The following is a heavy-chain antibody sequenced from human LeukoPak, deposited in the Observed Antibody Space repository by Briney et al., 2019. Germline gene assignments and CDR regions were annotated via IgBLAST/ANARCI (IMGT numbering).Heavy chain of an antibody. CDR1: GYSITGNS. J-gene: IGHJ4*02. CDR2: TYISGDT. CDR3: ARTARVFDY. V-gene: IGHV4-4*09. Sequence: SETLSLTCTVSGYSITGNSWTWIRQPPGKGLEVIGYTYISGDTNYNPSLKSRVTMSLDTSKNQVSLKMNSVTAADTAVYYCARTARVFDYWGQGILVTVSS. D-gene: IGHD5-18*01.